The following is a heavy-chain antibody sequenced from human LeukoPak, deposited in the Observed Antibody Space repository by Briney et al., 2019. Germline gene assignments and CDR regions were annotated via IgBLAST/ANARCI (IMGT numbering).Heavy chain of an antibody. CDR1: GFTFSSYE. CDR3: ARGPWGYSGYDGGVFDY. CDR2: ISSSGSTI. V-gene: IGHV3-48*03. D-gene: IGHD5-12*01. Sequence: PGGSLRLSCAASGFTFSSYEMNWVRQAPGKGLEWVSYISSSGSTIYYADSVKGRFTISRDNAKNSLYLQMNSLRAEDTAVYYCARGPWGYSGYDGGVFDYWGQGTLVTVSS. J-gene: IGHJ4*02.